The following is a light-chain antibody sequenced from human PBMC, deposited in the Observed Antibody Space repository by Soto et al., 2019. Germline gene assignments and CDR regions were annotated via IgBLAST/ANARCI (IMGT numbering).Light chain of an antibody. CDR2: GAS. V-gene: IGKV3-20*01. CDR3: QQYGSSSWT. Sequence: ESVLTLSPGTLSLSPGERATLSCRASQSFNSIYLAWYQQKPGQAPRLLIYGASSRATSIPDRFSGSGSGTEFTLTISRLEPEDFAVYYCQQYGSSSWTFGQGTKVDIK. J-gene: IGKJ1*01. CDR1: QSFNSIY.